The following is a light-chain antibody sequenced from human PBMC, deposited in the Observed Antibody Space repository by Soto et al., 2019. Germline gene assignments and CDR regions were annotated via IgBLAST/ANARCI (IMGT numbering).Light chain of an antibody. CDR1: QSVSSY. J-gene: IGKJ1*01. V-gene: IGKV3-11*01. Sequence: DIQLTQSPATLSLSPGERATLSCRASQSVSSYLAWYQQKPGQAPRLLIYDASNRATGIPARFSGSGSGTDFTLTISSLEPEDFAVYYCQQRSNWPRTFGQGTKVDIK. CDR3: QQRSNWPRT. CDR2: DAS.